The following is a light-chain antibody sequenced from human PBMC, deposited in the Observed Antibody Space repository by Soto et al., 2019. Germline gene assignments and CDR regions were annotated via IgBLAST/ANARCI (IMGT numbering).Light chain of an antibody. CDR1: ESSSHY. CDR3: QYLNGAPTST. CDR2: GRY. Sequence: DIQMSQSPSSVSASVGERITMXXRTSESSSHYLTWYQHKPGKAPNLXXYGRYTIQSGCSSRFSGSRSGTEFSLTITSLKPEVFATYYCQYLNGAPTSTFGRGTRLEIK. J-gene: IGKJ5*01. V-gene: IGKV1-9*01.